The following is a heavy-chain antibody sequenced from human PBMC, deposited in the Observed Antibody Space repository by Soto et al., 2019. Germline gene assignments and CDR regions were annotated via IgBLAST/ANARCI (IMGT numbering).Heavy chain of an antibody. CDR1: GGTLNTYG. Sequence: QVQLVQSGAEVKKPGSSVKVSCKASGGTLNTYGISWVRQAPGQGLEWMGGIMPIVGTADYAQKFQGRVTITVDESSSTTYMEVSSLRFEDTAVYYCALGDSSDTGDGFWVQGTLVTVSS. CDR2: IMPIVGTA. V-gene: IGHV1-69*01. D-gene: IGHD3-16*01. J-gene: IGHJ4*02. CDR3: ALGDSSDTGDGF.